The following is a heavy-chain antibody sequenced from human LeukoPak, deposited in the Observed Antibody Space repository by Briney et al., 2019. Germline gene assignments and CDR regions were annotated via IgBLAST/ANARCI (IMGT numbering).Heavy chain of an antibody. J-gene: IGHJ4*02. V-gene: IGHV4-34*01. CDR3: ARVSGLNNFDS. Sequence: SETLSLTCAVYGGSFSGYYWSWIRQPPGKGLEWIGEINHSGSTNYNPSLKSRVTISVGTSKNQFSLKLSSVTAADTAVYYCARVSGLNNFDSWGQGTLVTVSS. CDR1: GGSFSGYY. CDR2: INHSGST. D-gene: IGHD1/OR15-1a*01.